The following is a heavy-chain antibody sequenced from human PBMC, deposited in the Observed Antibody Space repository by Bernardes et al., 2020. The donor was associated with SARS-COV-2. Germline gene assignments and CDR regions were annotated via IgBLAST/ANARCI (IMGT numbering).Heavy chain of an antibody. CDR2: ITGDGATI. V-gene: IGHV3-23*01. D-gene: IGHD2-21*01. J-gene: IGHJ2*01. CDR3: ARDYIVGDSLWYFDL. Sequence: GSLRLSCVDSGLTFNRHAMSWVRLAPGKGLEWVAGITGDGATIIYADSVKGRFTISKDFSKNYAYLEMNGLTAEDKAIYYCARDYIVGDSLWYFDLWGRGILVTVSS. CDR1: GLTFNRHA.